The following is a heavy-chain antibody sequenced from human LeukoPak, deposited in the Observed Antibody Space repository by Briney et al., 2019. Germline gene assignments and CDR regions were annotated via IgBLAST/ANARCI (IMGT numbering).Heavy chain of an antibody. D-gene: IGHD4-17*01. J-gene: IGHJ4*02. Sequence: SETLSLTCAVYGGSFSGYYWSWIRQPPGKGLEWIGEINHSGSTNYNPSLKSRVTISVDTSKNQFSLKLSSVTAADTAVYYCASGTTVTNYWGQRTLVTVSS. CDR1: GGSFSGYY. CDR3: ASGTTVTNY. V-gene: IGHV4-34*01. CDR2: INHSGST.